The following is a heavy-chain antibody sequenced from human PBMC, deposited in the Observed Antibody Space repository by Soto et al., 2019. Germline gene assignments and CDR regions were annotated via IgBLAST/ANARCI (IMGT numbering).Heavy chain of an antibody. D-gene: IGHD2-15*01. CDR1: GYTLISHG. Sequence: QVQLVQSGVEVKKPGASLTVSCKASGYTLISHGMSWDRQAPGHALDWMGWLSGKNGNTNYAQKLHGRVTLTTDTSTSTAYMELRSLRSDDTAVYDCARVSSSIVVVPDYGMDVWGQGPTVTVS. V-gene: IGHV1-18*04. CDR3: ARVSSSIVVVPDYGMDV. J-gene: IGHJ6*02. CDR2: LSGKNGNT.